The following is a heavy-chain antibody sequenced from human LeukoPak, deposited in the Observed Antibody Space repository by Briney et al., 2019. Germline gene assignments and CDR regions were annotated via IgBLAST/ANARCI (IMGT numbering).Heavy chain of an antibody. Sequence: GGSLRLSCAASGFTFSNYAMSWVRQAPGKGLEWVSVISGSGYRTYYADSVKGRFTISRDNSKNTLYLQMNSLRVEDTAIYYCAKSPPVEQQLVRFDYWGQGTLVTVSS. V-gene: IGHV3-23*01. CDR3: AKSPPVEQQLVRFDY. CDR1: GFTFSNYA. J-gene: IGHJ4*02. CDR2: ISGSGYRT. D-gene: IGHD6-6*01.